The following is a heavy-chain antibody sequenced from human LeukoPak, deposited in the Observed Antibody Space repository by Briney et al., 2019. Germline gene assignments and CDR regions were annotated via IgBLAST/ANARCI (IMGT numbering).Heavy chain of an antibody. D-gene: IGHD2-21*02. CDR1: GFTFSRYE. V-gene: IGHV3-13*01. CDR3: ARDLGTGTAYTNRFDL. J-gene: IGHJ5*02. Sequence: GGSLRLSCTASGFTFSRYEMHWVRQVIGKGLEWVSAIGITDKTYYLAPVEGRFTISRGNAKNSVYLQMNSLRAEDTAVYYCARDLGTGTAYTNRFDLWGQGTLVTVSS. CDR2: IGITDKT.